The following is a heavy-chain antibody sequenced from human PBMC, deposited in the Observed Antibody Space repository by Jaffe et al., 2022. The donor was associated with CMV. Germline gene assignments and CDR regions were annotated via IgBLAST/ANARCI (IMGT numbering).Heavy chain of an antibody. CDR2: ISSNGGST. CDR3: ARGGRIGDFWSGPNRN. Sequence: EVQLVESGGGLVQPGGSLRLSCAASGFTFSSYAMHWVRQAPGKGLEYVSAISSNGGSTYYANSVKGRFTISRDNSKNTLYLQMGSLRAEDMAVYYCARGGRIGDFWSGPNRNWGQGTLVTVSS. V-gene: IGHV3-64*01. J-gene: IGHJ4*02. D-gene: IGHD3-3*01. CDR1: GFTFSSYA.